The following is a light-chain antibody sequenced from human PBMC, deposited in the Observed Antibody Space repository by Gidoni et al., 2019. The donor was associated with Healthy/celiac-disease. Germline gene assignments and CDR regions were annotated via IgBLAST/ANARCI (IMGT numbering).Light chain of an antibody. V-gene: IGLV1-40*01. CDR2: GNS. Sequence: SVLTQPPSVSGAPAQRVTISRTGRSSNIGAGYDVHWYQHLPGTATNLPIYGNSKRPSGVPDRFSGSKSGTSASLAITGLQAEDEADYYCQSYDSSLSGWVFGGGTKLTVL. CDR3: QSYDSSLSGWV. CDR1: SSNIGAGYD. J-gene: IGLJ3*02.